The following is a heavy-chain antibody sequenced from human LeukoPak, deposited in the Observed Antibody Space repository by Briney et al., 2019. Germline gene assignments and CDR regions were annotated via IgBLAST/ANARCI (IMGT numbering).Heavy chain of an antibody. CDR1: GLPFRSYA. V-gene: IGHV3-30*04. Sequence: GGSVRLSCGASGLPFRSYAMHWVRQAPGKGLEWVAVISYDGSNKYYADSVKGRFTISRDNSKNTLYLQMSGLRAEDTAVYYCASLWFGELPFDYWGQGTLVTVSS. CDR3: ASLWFGELPFDY. J-gene: IGHJ4*02. D-gene: IGHD3-10*01. CDR2: ISYDGSNK.